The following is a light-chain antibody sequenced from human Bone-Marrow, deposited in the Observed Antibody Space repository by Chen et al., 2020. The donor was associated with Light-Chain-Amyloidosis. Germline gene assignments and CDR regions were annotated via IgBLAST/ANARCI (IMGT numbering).Light chain of an antibody. V-gene: IGLV2-11*01. CDR1: GSGVGTNQY. J-gene: IGLJ2*01. CDR2: DVN. CDR3: CSYGRYTGI. Sequence: QSALPQPRPVSGAPGQSDTATCSGSGSGVGTNQYVSWYQHSPGKVPKVATFDVNRRPSGVTGRFAGSKSGNTASLTISGLRAEEEADYYCCSYGRYTGIFGGGTKLTVL.